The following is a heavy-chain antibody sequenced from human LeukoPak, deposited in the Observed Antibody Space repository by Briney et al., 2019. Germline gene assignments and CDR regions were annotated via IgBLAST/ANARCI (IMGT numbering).Heavy chain of an antibody. V-gene: IGHV3-30-3*01. J-gene: IGHJ4*02. Sequence: PGRSLRLSCAASGFSFSSYAMHWVRQAPGKGLEWVAVISYDGYNKYYADSVKGRFTISRDNSKNTLFLQMNSLRADDTAVYYCAKGYSYSQDYWGQGTLVTVSS. CDR2: ISYDGYNK. CDR1: GFSFSSYA. D-gene: IGHD5-18*01. CDR3: AKGYSYSQDY.